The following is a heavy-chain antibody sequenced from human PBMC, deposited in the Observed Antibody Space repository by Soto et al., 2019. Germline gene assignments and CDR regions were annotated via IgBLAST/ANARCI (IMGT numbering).Heavy chain of an antibody. CDR2: IDPSDSYT. V-gene: IGHV5-10-1*01. Sequence: PGESLKISCKGSVYTFTTFWISWVRQMPGKGLEWMGRIDPSDSYTNYSPSFQGHVTISADKSISAAYLQWGSLKASDTAIYYCARLYCSSTTCDSWSDPWGQGTLVTVSS. D-gene: IGHD2-2*01. J-gene: IGHJ5*02. CDR3: ARLYCSSTTCDSWSDP. CDR1: VYTFTTFW.